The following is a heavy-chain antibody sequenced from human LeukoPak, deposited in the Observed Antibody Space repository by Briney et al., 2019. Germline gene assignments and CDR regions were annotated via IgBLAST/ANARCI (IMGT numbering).Heavy chain of an antibody. J-gene: IGHJ6*02. D-gene: IGHD6-13*01. CDR3: ASRLGYGSSSSYYYYGMDV. V-gene: IGHV4-30-4*01. Sequence: SQTLSLTCTVSGGSISSGDYYWSWIRQPPGKGLEWIGYIYYSGSTYYNPSLKSRVTISVDTSKNQFSLKLSSVTAADTAVYYCASRLGYGSSSSYYYYGMDVWGQGTTVTVSS. CDR1: GGSISSGDYY. CDR2: IYYSGST.